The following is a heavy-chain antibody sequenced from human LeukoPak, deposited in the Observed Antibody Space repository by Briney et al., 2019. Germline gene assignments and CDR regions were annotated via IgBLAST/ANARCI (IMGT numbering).Heavy chain of an antibody. CDR1: GYIYTSYG. CDR3: ARSLSGDYGDYLDY. V-gene: IGHV1-18*01. CDR2: ISAYNGNT. J-gene: IGHJ4*02. Sequence: GASVKVSCKASGYIYTSYGISWVRQAPGQGLEWMGWISAYNGNTNYAQKFQGIFTMTTDTSTSTAYMEVRSLRSDDTAVYYCARSLSGDYGDYLDYWGQGTLVTVSS. D-gene: IGHD4-17*01.